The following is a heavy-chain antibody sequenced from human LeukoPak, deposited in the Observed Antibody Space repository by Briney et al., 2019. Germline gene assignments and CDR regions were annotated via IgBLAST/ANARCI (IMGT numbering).Heavy chain of an antibody. J-gene: IGHJ6*03. V-gene: IGHV4-38-2*02. CDR3: ARSRVRGVIKSHYYYYMDV. Sequence: SETLSLTRTVSGCSISSGYYWGWLRQPPRKGLEWIGSIYHSGSTYYNPSLKSRVTISVDTSKHQFSLKLSSVAAADTAVYYCARSRVRGVIKSHYYYYMDVWGKGTTVTVSS. D-gene: IGHD3-10*01. CDR2: IYHSGST. CDR1: GCSISSGYY.